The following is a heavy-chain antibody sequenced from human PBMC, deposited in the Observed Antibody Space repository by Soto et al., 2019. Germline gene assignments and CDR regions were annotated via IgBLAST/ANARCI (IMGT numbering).Heavy chain of an antibody. J-gene: IGHJ5*02. CDR2: INAANGDT. CDR1: GYTFTIYG. CDR3: ARSSGGNFGIIIEGSNWFDP. Sequence: ASVKVSCKASGYTFTIYGIHWVRQATGQRLEWMGWINAANGDTKYAQKFQGRVTMTRDTSRSTVYMELRSLRSDDTAIYYCARSSGGNFGIIIEGSNWFDPWGQGTLVTVSS. D-gene: IGHD3-3*01. V-gene: IGHV1-3*01.